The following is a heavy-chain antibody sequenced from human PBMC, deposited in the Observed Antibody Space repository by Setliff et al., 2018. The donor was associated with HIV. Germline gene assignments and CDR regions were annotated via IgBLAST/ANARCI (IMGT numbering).Heavy chain of an antibody. Sequence: GGSLRLSCAASEFTFDNYVMNWFRQAPGKGLEWVSSISSTGSPTYYADSVRGRFTISRDNPENSLYLQMNSLRLEDTAVYYCARLVSRRAGVDYWGQGTQVTVSS. CDR1: EFTFDNYV. J-gene: IGHJ4*02. CDR2: ISSTGSPT. V-gene: IGHV3-21*03. CDR3: ARLVSRRAGVDY. D-gene: IGHD4-17*01.